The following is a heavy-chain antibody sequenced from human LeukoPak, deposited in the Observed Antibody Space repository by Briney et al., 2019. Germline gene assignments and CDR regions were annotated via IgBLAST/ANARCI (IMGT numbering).Heavy chain of an antibody. J-gene: IGHJ4*02. CDR1: GFDYSGYV. CDR2: ISYDGSTK. Sequence: PGGPLRLPCAASGFDYSGYVMHWLPHSPGKALEGVSTISYDGSTKNYADSVKGRFTISRDNSNNVLYLQMNSLRAEDTALFYCARDRGHYSGYYNLFDYWGQGTLLTVS. CDR3: ARDRGHYSGYYNLFDY. V-gene: IGHV3-30*04. D-gene: IGHD3-3*01.